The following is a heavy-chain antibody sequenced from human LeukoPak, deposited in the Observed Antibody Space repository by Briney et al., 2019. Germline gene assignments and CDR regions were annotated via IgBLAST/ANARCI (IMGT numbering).Heavy chain of an antibody. V-gene: IGHV4-61*05. Sequence: SETLSLTCTISGGSISSSYYWGWIRQPPGKGLEWIGYIYDSGSTNYNPSHKRRVTISVDTSKNQFSLKLSSVTAADTAVYYCARGGGGYDSFYYYG. CDR1: GGSISSSYY. D-gene: IGHD5-12*01. J-gene: IGHJ6*01. CDR3: ARGGGGYDSFYYYG. CDR2: IYDSGST.